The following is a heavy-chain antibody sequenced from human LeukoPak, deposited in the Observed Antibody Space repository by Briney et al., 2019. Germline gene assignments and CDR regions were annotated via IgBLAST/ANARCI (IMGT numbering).Heavy chain of an antibody. D-gene: IGHD3-22*01. CDR2: INHSGST. J-gene: IGHJ5*02. CDR1: GGSISSSSYY. V-gene: IGHV4-39*07. Sequence: PSETLSLTCTVSGGSISSSSYYWSWIRQPPGKGLEWIGEINHSGSTNYNPSLKSRVTISVDTSKNQFSLKLSSVTAADTAVYYCARGGSGYYNWFDPWGQGTLVTVSS. CDR3: ARGGSGYYNWFDP.